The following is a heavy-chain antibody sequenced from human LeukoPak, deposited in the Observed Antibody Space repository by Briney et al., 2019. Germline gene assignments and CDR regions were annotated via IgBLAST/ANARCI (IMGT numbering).Heavy chain of an antibody. D-gene: IGHD3-22*01. CDR2: INPNSGGT. V-gene: IGHV1-2*02. Sequence: ASVKVSCKASGYTFTGYYMHWVRQAPGQGLEWMGWINPNSGGTNYAQKFQGRVTMTRDTSISTAYMELSGLRSDDTAVYYCARDRYYYDSSGYYYGPPLNWGQGTLVTVSS. J-gene: IGHJ4*02. CDR3: ARDRYYYDSSGYYYGPPLN. CDR1: GYTFTGYY.